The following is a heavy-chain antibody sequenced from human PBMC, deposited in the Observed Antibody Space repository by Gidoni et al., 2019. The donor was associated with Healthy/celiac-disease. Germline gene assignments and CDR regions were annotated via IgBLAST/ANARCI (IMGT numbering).Heavy chain of an antibody. J-gene: IGHJ6*02. CDR2: IIPIFGTA. CDR1: GGTFSSYA. V-gene: IGHV1-69*06. D-gene: IGHD3-10*01. Sequence: QVQLVQSGAEVQKPGSSVKVSCKPSGGTFSSYAIRWVRQAPGPGLRWLGGIIPIFGTANYAQKFQGRVTITADKSTSTAYMELSSLRSEDTAVYYCARPDYYGSGSYHYYYGMDVWGQGTTVTVSS. CDR3: ARPDYYGSGSYHYYYGMDV.